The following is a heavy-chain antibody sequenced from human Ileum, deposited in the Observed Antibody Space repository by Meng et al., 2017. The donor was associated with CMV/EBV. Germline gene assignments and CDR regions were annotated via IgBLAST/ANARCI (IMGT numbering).Heavy chain of an antibody. CDR1: GFTFTSPA. Sequence: SVKVSCKASGFTFTSPAVQRVRQARGQPLEWIGWIVVGSGNTNHAQKFQERVTITRDMSTSTAYMELSSLRSENTAVYYCKSVEYCNGDSCYSGPYWGQGTLVTVSS. V-gene: IGHV1-58*01. D-gene: IGHD2-15*01. J-gene: IGHJ4*02. CDR2: IVVGSGNT. CDR3: KSVEYCNGDSCYSGPY.